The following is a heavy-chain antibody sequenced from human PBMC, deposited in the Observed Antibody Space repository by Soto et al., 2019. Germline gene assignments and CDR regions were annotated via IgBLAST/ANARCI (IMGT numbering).Heavy chain of an antibody. V-gene: IGHV3-11*05. Sequence: QVQLVESGGGLVKPGGSLRLSCAASGFTFSNYSMTWIRQAPGKGLEWVSYISSSSSNINYADSVRGRCTISRDNARNSLYLQMNSLSAEDTAVYYCARRPYYYDTSGSRYYYGMDVWGQGTTVTVSS. J-gene: IGHJ6*02. CDR1: GFTFSNYS. D-gene: IGHD3-22*01. CDR3: ARRPYYYDTSGSRYYYGMDV. CDR2: ISSSSSNI.